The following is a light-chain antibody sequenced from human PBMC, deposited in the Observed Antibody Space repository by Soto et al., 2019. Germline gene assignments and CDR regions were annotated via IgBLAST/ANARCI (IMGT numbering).Light chain of an antibody. V-gene: IGLV1-36*01. Sequence: QSVLTQPPSVSDAPRQRVTISCSGSSSNIGSNAVNWYQQLPGKAPKLLIYYDDLVPSGVSDRFSGSKSGTSASLAISGLQSGDEADYYCAAWDDSLNGPVFGGGTKLTVL. CDR2: YDD. J-gene: IGLJ2*01. CDR3: AAWDDSLNGPV. CDR1: SSNIGSNA.